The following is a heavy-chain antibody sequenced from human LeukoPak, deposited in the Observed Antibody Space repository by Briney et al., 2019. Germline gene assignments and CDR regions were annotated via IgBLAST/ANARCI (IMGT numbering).Heavy chain of an antibody. CDR2: VRSRDKSYAT. V-gene: IGHV3-73*01. J-gene: IGHJ5*02. D-gene: IGHD2-2*01. CDR1: GFTFSGSA. CDR3: TRARDIALLPATLGWFDP. Sequence: GGSLSLSCSASGFTFSGSAMHWVGQASGRGLEWVGRVRSRDKSYATTYAASVKGRFFISRDDSKNTAYLQLNSLKTEDTAVYYCTRARDIALLPATLGWFDPWGQGTLVTVSS.